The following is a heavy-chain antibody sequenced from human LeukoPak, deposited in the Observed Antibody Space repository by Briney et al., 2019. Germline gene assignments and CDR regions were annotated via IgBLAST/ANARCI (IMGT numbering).Heavy chain of an antibody. Sequence: SETLSLTCTVSGGSFSSGSYYWSWIRQPPGKGLEWIGYIYYSGSTNYNPSLKSRVTISVDTSKNQFSLKLSSVTAADTAVYYYASRGYSYGYDDYWGQGTLVTVSS. D-gene: IGHD5-18*01. V-gene: IGHV4-61*01. J-gene: IGHJ4*02. CDR1: GGSFSSGSYY. CDR3: ASRGYSYGYDDY. CDR2: IYYSGST.